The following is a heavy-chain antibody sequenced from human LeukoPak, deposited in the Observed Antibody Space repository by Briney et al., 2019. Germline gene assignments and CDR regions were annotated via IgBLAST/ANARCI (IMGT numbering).Heavy chain of an antibody. CDR3: ARQFLVGSTFHAFDL. J-gene: IGHJ3*01. CDR1: GGSMNSYY. CDR2: IYSSGSN. Sequence: SSETLSLTCTVSGGSMNSYYWTWIRQPAGKRLEWIGRIYSSGSNNYNPSLKSRLTMSVDTSKNQFSLKLTSVTAADMAVYFCARQFLVGSTFHAFDLWGQGTRVTVSS. D-gene: IGHD1-26*01. V-gene: IGHV4-4*07.